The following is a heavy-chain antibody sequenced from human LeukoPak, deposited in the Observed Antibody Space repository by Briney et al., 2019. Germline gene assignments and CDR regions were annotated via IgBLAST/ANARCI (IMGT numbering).Heavy chain of an antibody. CDR1: LYTLTVLV. Sequence: GASVNVSCELSLYTLTVLVVHSGAQAPGQGLEWMGWINPNSGGINYAQTFQGRVTMTRDTSISTLYMELSRLRSDDTAVYDCCIAVRYITTYRGRNWIDPWGQGTLVTVSS. CDR2: INPNSGGI. V-gene: IGHV1-2*02. CDR3: CIAVRYITTYRGRNWIDP. J-gene: IGHJ5*02. D-gene: IGHD3-9*01.